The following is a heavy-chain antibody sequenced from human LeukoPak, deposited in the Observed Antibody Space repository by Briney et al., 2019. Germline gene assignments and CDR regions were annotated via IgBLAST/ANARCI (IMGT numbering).Heavy chain of an antibody. V-gene: IGHV4-4*07. Sequence: SETLSLTCTVSGGSISSYYWSWIRQPAGKGLEWIGRIYTSGSTNYNPSLKSRVTISVDTSKNQFSLKLSSVTAADTAVYYCAREYPGIAAAGIHDAFDIWGQGTMVTVSS. CDR1: GGSISSYY. CDR3: AREYPGIAAAGIHDAFDI. D-gene: IGHD6-13*01. CDR2: IYTSGST. J-gene: IGHJ3*02.